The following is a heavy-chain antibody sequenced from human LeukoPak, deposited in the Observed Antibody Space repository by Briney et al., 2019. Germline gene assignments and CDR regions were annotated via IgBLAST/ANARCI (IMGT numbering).Heavy chain of an antibody. CDR3: AGVYGSGWYRAFDI. V-gene: IGHV1-3*01. CDR2: INAGNGNT. Sequence: ASVKVSCKASGYTFTSYAMHWVRQAPGQRLEWVGWINAGNGNTKYSQKFQGRVTITRDTSASTAYMELSSLRSEDTAVYYCAGVYGSGWYRAFDIWGQGTMVTVSS. CDR1: GYTFTSYA. D-gene: IGHD6-19*01. J-gene: IGHJ3*02.